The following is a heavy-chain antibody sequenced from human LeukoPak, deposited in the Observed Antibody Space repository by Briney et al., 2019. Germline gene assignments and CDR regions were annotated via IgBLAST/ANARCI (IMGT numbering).Heavy chain of an antibody. V-gene: IGHV1-69*13. CDR3: ARVFRGLLGGSYYYFDS. J-gene: IGHJ4*02. CDR2: ILPSFGTA. CDR1: GGPFSRYA. D-gene: IGHD3-10*01. Sequence: GASVKVSCKVSGGPFSRYAISWVRQAPGQGLEWMGGILPSFGTANYAQKFQVRVTITAGESTGTAYMELSSLRSEDTAVYYCARVFRGLLGGSYYYFDSWGQGTLVAVSS.